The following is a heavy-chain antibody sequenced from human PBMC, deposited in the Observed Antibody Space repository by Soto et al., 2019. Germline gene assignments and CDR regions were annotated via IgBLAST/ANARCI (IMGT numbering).Heavy chain of an antibody. J-gene: IGHJ3*02. Sequence: SETLSLTCTVSGGSISSYYWSWIRQPPGKGLEWIGYIYYSGSTNYNPSLKSRVTISVDTSKNQFSLKLSSVTAADTAVYYCASTYYDFWSGYAGALGIWGQGTMVTVSS. D-gene: IGHD3-3*01. CDR3: ASTYYDFWSGYAGALGI. V-gene: IGHV4-59*01. CDR1: GGSISSYY. CDR2: IYYSGST.